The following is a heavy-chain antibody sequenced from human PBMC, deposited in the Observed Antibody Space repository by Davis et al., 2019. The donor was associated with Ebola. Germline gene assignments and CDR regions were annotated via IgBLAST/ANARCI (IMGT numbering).Heavy chain of an antibody. CDR1: GGSVSSGSYY. V-gene: IGHV4-61*01. Sequence: MPSETLSLTCTVSGGSVSSGSYYWSWIRQPPGKGLEWIGYIYYSGSTNYNPSLKSRVTISVDTSKNQFSLKLTSVTPADTAVYYCARDSRWLVPGTYYYYGMDVWGQGTTVTVSS. CDR3: ARDSRWLVPGTYYYYGMDV. CDR2: IYYSGST. J-gene: IGHJ6*02. D-gene: IGHD6-19*01.